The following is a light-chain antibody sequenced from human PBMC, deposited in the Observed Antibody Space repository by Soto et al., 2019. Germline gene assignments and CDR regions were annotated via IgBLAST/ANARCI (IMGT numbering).Light chain of an antibody. J-gene: IGKJ4*01. CDR1: QDVGNC. Sequence: DIQMTQSPSSLSASVGDRVTITCQASQDVGNCLNWYQQKAGRAPKFLMPDASNLETGVPSRFSGSGSGKYFSFTITSLQPEDVATYYCQQCRDVPLTFGGGTKVEIK. CDR2: DAS. V-gene: IGKV1-33*01. CDR3: QQCRDVPLT.